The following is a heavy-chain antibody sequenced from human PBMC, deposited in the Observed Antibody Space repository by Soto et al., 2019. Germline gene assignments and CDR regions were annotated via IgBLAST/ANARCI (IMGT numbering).Heavy chain of an antibody. V-gene: IGHV3-23*01. J-gene: IGHJ6*02. D-gene: IGHD6-6*01. Sequence: PVGSLRLSCAASGFTFSSYAMSWVRQAPGKGLEWVSAISGSGGSTYYADSVKGRFTISRDNSKNTLYLQMNSLRAEDTAVYYCADRRTEYSSTTYGMDVWGQGTTVTVSS. CDR1: GFTFSSYA. CDR3: ADRRTEYSSTTYGMDV. CDR2: ISGSGGST.